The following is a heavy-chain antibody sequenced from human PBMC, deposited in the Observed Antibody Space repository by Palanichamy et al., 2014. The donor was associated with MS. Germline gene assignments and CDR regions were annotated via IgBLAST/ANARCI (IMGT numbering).Heavy chain of an antibody. CDR2: ISGSAGNT. Sequence: EVQLLESGGGLIQPGGSLRISCAASGFTLSSYAMSWVRQAPGKGLEWISSISGSAGNTYYADSVKGRFTISRDNSRKTLYLQMNSLRAEDTAVYYCAKGLGSGSSYYYYYMDVWGKGTTVTVSS. CDR1: GFTLSSYA. J-gene: IGHJ6*03. D-gene: IGHD3-10*01. CDR3: AKGLGSGSSYYYYYMDV. V-gene: IGHV3-23*01.